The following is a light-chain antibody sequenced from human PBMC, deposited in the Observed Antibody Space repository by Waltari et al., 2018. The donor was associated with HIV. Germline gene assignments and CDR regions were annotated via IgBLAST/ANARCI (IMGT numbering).Light chain of an antibody. V-gene: IGLV1-44*01. Sequence: QSVLTQPPSASGTPGQRVTISCSGSNSNIGTNTVSWYQHLPGTAPKLLIYSDVRRPSGVPDRFSGSKSGTSASLAISGLQSEDEADYYCGVWDDGLNGPEFGGGTKLTVL. CDR1: NSNIGTNT. CDR3: GVWDDGLNGPE. CDR2: SDV. J-gene: IGLJ3*02.